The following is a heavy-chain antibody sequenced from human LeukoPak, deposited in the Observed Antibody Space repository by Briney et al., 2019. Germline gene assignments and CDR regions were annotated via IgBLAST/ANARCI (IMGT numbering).Heavy chain of an antibody. CDR1: GFTFSSYA. CDR3: AKENGCSSTSCYMHASDI. D-gene: IGHD2-2*02. V-gene: IGHV3-23*01. CDR2: ISGSGGST. Sequence: GGSLRLSCAASGFTFSSYAMSWVRQAPGKGLEWVSAISGSGGSTYYADSVKGRFTISRDNSKNTLYLQMNSLRAEDTAVYYCAKENGCSSTSCYMHASDIWGQGTMVTVSS. J-gene: IGHJ3*02.